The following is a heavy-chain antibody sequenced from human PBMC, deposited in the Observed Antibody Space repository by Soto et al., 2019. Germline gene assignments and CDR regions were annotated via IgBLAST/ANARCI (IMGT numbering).Heavy chain of an antibody. CDR1: GYTLTELS. Sequence: SVKVSCKVSGYTLTELSMHWVRQAPGKGLEWMGGFDPEDGETIYAQKFQGRVTMTEDTSTDTAYMELSSLRSEDTAVYYCATFRFLEWPTITPDAFDIWGQGTMVTVSS. V-gene: IGHV1-24*01. J-gene: IGHJ3*02. CDR3: ATFRFLEWPTITPDAFDI. D-gene: IGHD3-3*01. CDR2: FDPEDGET.